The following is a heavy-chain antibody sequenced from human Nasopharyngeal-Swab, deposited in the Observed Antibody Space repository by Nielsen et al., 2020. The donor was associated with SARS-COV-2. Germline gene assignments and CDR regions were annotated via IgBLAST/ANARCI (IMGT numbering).Heavy chain of an antibody. J-gene: IGHJ6*03. Sequence: GGSLRPSCAASGFTFSSYGMHWVRQAPGKGLEWVAVISYDGSNKYYADSVKGRFTISRDNSKNTLYLQMNSLRAEDTAVYYCAKDGRVDIVATGYYYYYYMDVWGKGTTVTVSS. D-gene: IGHD5-12*01. CDR2: ISYDGSNK. CDR1: GFTFSSYG. V-gene: IGHV3-30*18. CDR3: AKDGRVDIVATGYYYYYYMDV.